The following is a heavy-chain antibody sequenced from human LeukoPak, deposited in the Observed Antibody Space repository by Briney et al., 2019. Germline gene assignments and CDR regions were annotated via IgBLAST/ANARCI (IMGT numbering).Heavy chain of an antibody. V-gene: IGHV4-31*03. CDR1: GGSISSGGYY. CDR3: ARDGYGSGYWFDP. Sequence: PSETLSLTCTVSGGSISSGGYYWSWIRQHPGKGLEWIGYIYYSGSTYYNPSLKSRVTISVDTSKNQFSLKLSSVTAADTAVYYCARDGYGSGYWFDPWGQGTLVTVSS. D-gene: IGHD3-10*01. J-gene: IGHJ5*02. CDR2: IYYSGST.